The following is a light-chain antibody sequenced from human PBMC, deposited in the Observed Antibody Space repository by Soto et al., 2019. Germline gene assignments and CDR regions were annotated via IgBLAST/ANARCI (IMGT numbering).Light chain of an antibody. CDR1: QGISSY. CDR2: AAS. Sequence: AIRMTQSPSSFSASTGDRVTITCRASQGISSYLAWYQQKPGKAPKLLIYAASTLQSGVPSRFSGSGSSTNFTLTITCLQSEDVATYYCQQYYSYPPPFGGGTKVEIK. V-gene: IGKV1-8*01. J-gene: IGKJ4*01. CDR3: QQYYSYPPP.